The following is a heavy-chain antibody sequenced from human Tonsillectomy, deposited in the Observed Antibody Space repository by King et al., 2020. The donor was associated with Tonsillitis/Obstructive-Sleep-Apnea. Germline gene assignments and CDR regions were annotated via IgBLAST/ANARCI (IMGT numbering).Heavy chain of an antibody. CDR2: IIPIFGTA. CDR1: GGTFSSYA. V-gene: IGHV1-69*01. Sequence: QLVQSGAEVKKPGSSVKVSCKASGGTFSSYAISWVRQAPGQGLEWMGGIIPIFGTANYAQKFQGRVTITADESTSTAYMELSSLRSEDTAVYYCARKEGYCRSTSCLGFFQHWGQGTLVTVSS. D-gene: IGHD2-2*01. CDR3: ARKEGYCRSTSCLGFFQH. J-gene: IGHJ1*01.